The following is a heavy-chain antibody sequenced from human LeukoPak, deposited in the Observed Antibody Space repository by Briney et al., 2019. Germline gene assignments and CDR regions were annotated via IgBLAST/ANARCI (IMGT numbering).Heavy chain of an antibody. CDR2: ISDDGRNK. CDR3: GKDRETTASGTFDY. Sequence: PGGALRLSFSAPGFTFNKYGMHHGPQAPGKGVGVVGVISDDGRNKKYADSVKGRFTISRDNTNKLYLQMNSLRAEDTGVYYCGKDRETTASGTFDYWGQGTLVTVSS. CDR1: GFTFNKYG. J-gene: IGHJ4*02. D-gene: IGHD6-13*01. V-gene: IGHV3-30*18.